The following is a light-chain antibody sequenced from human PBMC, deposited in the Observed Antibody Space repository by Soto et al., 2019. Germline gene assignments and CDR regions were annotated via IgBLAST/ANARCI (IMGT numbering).Light chain of an antibody. CDR2: GAS. CDR3: QQFDDSVT. CDR1: HSVSRTY. Sequence: EIVLTQSPGTLSLSPGERATLSCRASHSVSRTYLAWYQQKPGQAPRPLIFGASDRATGTPDRFSGSGSGTDSTLTISRLEPEDSAVYYCQQFDDSVTFGQGTRLEIK. J-gene: IGKJ5*01. V-gene: IGKV3-20*01.